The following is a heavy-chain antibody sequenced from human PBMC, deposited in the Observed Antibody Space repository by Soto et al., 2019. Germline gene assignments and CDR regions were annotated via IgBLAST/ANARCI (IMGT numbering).Heavy chain of an antibody. J-gene: IGHJ4*02. V-gene: IGHV1-8*01. Sequence: QVQLVQSGAEVKKPGASVKVSCKASGYTFTSYDINWVRQATGQGLEWMGWMNPNSDNTGYALKFQGRVTMTRDTSVNTPYMELSSLSSEDTAVYYCARGHIVGANPTRYWGQGTLVTVSS. CDR3: ARGHIVGANPTRY. CDR2: MNPNSDNT. CDR1: GYTFTSYD. D-gene: IGHD1-26*01.